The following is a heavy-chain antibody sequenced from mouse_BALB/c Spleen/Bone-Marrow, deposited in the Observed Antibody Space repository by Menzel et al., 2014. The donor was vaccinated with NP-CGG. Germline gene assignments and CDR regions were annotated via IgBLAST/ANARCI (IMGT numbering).Heavy chain of an antibody. J-gene: IGHJ3*01. Sequence: EVKVVESGGGLVKSGGSLKLSCAASGFSFNSYGMSWVRQTPEKRLEWVATISGGASYTFYPDSVKGRFTISRDNAKNNLYPQLSSLRSEDTALYYCARHAYYDQTEVSFVYWGQGTLVTVSA. CDR1: GFSFNSYG. CDR3: ARHAYYDQTEVSFVY. CDR2: ISGGASYT. V-gene: IGHV5-9-2*01. D-gene: IGHD2-4*01.